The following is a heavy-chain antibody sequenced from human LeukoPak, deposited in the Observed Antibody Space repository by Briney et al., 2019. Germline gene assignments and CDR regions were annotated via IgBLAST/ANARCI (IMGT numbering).Heavy chain of an antibody. V-gene: IGHV1-46*01. J-gene: IGHJ4*02. D-gene: IGHD3-10*01. CDR3: ARDLAGSDFDY. CDR1: GYTFTDYY. CDR2: INPSGGST. Sequence: ASVKVSCKASGYTFTDYYLHWVRQAPGQGLEWMGIINPSGGSTSYAQKFQGRVTMTRDTSTSTVYMELSSLRSEDTAVYYCARDLAGSDFDYWGQGTLVTVSS.